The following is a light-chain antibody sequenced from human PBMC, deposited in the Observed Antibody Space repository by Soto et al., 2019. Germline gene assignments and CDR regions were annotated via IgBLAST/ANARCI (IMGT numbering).Light chain of an antibody. Sequence: DLQSNQSPSTMSASVGCRVTITCRASQSISSWLAWYQQKPGKAPKLLIYSASNLQSGVPSRFSGSGSGTDFTLTISSLLPEDFATYYCQQSYSTLLTFCGGTKVDIK. CDR2: SAS. CDR1: QSISSW. V-gene: IGKV1-39*01. CDR3: QQSYSTLLT. J-gene: IGKJ4*01.